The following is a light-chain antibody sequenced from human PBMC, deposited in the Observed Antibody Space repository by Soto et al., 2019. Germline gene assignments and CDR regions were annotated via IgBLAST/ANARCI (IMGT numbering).Light chain of an antibody. CDR1: QGISSA. J-gene: IGKJ5*01. V-gene: IGKV1-13*02. CDR3: QQSYSMPIT. Sequence: AIQLTQSPSSLSASVGDRVTITCRASQGISSALAWYQQKPGKAPKLLIYDASSLESGVPSRFSCSGSGTDFTLTISSLHPEDFATYYCQQSYSMPITFGQGTRLDIK. CDR2: DAS.